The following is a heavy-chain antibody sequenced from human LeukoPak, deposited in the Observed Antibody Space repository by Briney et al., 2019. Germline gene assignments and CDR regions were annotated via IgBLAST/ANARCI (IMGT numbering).Heavy chain of an antibody. CDR2: ISGSGGST. CDR3: AKREYYYDSSGYLPFDY. V-gene: IGHV3-23*01. Sequence: GGSLRLSCAASGFTFSSYAMSWVRQAPGKGLEWVPAISGSGGSTYYADSVKGRFTISRDNSKNTLYLQMNSLRAEDTAVYYCAKREYYYDSSGYLPFDYWGQGTLVTVSS. CDR1: GFTFSSYA. D-gene: IGHD3-22*01. J-gene: IGHJ4*02.